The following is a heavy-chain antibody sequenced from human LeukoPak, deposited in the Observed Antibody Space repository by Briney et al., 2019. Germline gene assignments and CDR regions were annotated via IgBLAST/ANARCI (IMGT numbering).Heavy chain of an antibody. Sequence: KTGGSLRLSCAASGFTFSSYSMNWVRQAPGKGLEWIGYIYYSGDTNYNPSLQSRVTVSVDTSKNQFSLRLTSVSAADTAVYYCVRGPYGSGISNWFDPWGQGTQVIVSS. V-gene: IGHV4-59*01. D-gene: IGHD3-10*01. CDR1: GFTFSSYS. CDR2: IYYSGDT. CDR3: VRGPYGSGISNWFDP. J-gene: IGHJ5*02.